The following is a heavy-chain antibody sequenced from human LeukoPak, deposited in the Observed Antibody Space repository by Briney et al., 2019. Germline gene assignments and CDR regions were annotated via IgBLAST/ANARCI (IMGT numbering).Heavy chain of an antibody. CDR3: ARGRYYDSSGYFDY. V-gene: IGHV3-48*02. Sequence: PGGSLRLSCAASGFTFSSHNMNWVRQAPGKGLEWVSYISSSGSNIYYADSVKGRFTISRDNAKNSLFLQMNSLRDDDTALYYCARGRYYDSSGYFDYWGQGTLVTVSS. CDR2: ISSSGSNI. J-gene: IGHJ4*02. D-gene: IGHD3-22*01. CDR1: GFTFSSHN.